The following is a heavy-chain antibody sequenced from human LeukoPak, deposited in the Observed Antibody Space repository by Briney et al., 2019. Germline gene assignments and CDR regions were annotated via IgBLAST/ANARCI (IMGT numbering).Heavy chain of an antibody. CDR3: ARQPPQYYGMDV. CDR1: GGSFSNYY. V-gene: IGHV4-4*07. D-gene: IGHD1-14*01. CDR2: IYTSGST. Sequence: SETLSLTCTVSGGSFSNYYWSWIRQPAGKGLEWIGRIYTSGSTNYNPSVKSRVTMSVDTSNNQFSLKLTSVPAADTAVYYCARQPPQYYGMDVWGQGTTVTVSS. J-gene: IGHJ6*02.